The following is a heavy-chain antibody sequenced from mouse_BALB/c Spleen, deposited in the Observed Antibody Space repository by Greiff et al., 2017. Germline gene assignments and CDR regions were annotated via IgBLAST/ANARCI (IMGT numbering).Heavy chain of an antibody. CDR2: ISSGGSYT. V-gene: IGHV5-9-3*01. Sequence: EVKLVESGGGLVKPGGSLKLSCAASGFTFSSYAMSWVRQTPEKRLEWVATISSGGSYTYYPDSVKGRFTISRDNAKNTLYLQMSSLRSEDTAMYYCARPIGTTRFAYWGQGTLVTVSA. CDR1: GFTFSSYA. J-gene: IGHJ3*01. D-gene: IGHD2-14*01. CDR3: ARPIGTTRFAY.